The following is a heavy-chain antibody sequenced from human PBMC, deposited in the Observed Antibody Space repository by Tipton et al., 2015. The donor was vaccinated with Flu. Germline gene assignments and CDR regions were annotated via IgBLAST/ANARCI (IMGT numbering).Heavy chain of an antibody. D-gene: IGHD6-19*01. CDR2: MNPNSGNT. CDR3: ARDHISGWPNYYYHMDV. J-gene: IGHJ6*02. V-gene: IGHV1-8*01. Sequence: QVQLVQSGAEVKKPGASVKVSCKASGYTFTTYDFYWVRQATGQGLEWMGWMNPNSGNTGYAQKFQGRLTMTRNTSISTAYMELSSLTSEDTAVYYCARDHISGWPNYYYHMDVWGQGTSVTVSS. CDR1: GYTFTTYD.